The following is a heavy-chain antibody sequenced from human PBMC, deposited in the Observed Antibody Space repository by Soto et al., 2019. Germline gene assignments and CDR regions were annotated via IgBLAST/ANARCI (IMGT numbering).Heavy chain of an antibody. CDR2: IIPILGIA. V-gene: IGHV1-69*02. CDR1: GGTFSSYT. Sequence: QVQLVQSGAEVKKPGSSVKVSCKASGGTFSSYTISWVRQAPGQGLEWMGRIIPILGIANYAQKFQGRVTITADKSTSTAYMELRSLRSEDTAVYYCARITMVRGQVDPWGQGTLVTVSS. D-gene: IGHD3-10*01. J-gene: IGHJ5*02. CDR3: ARITMVRGQVDP.